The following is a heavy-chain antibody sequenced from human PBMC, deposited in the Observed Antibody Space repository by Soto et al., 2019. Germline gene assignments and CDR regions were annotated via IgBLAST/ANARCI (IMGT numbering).Heavy chain of an antibody. V-gene: IGHV1-2*02. CDR3: ARLYTSGGRYGMDV. CDR2: NNPYIGGT. Sequence: ASVNVSCKPSGYSLTGYYLHWVRQAPGQGLEWLGWNNPYIGGTNYAQKFQGRVTITRDTSISTAYMELSRLRSDDTAVYYCARLYTSGGRYGMDVWGQGTTVTVSS. D-gene: IGHD3-10*01. CDR1: GYSLTGYY. J-gene: IGHJ6*02.